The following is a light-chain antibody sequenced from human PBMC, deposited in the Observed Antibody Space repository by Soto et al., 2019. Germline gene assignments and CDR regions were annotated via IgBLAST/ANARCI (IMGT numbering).Light chain of an antibody. CDR2: GAS. Sequence: EIVMTQSPATLSVSPGERATLSCRASQSVSSNLAWYQQKPGQAPRLLIYGASTRATGIPARFSGSGSGTDFTLSISRLEPEDSAVYYCQQYGSSPYTFGQGTKVDIK. CDR1: QSVSSN. V-gene: IGKV3-15*01. J-gene: IGKJ2*01. CDR3: QQYGSSPYT.